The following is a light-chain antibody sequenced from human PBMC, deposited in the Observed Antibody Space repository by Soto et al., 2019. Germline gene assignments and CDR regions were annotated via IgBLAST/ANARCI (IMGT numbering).Light chain of an antibody. CDR3: QQYGSLPHHWVT. J-gene: IGKJ2*01. CDR1: QSVSSSY. V-gene: IGKV3-20*01. Sequence: EIVLTQSPGTLSLSPGERATLSCRASQSVSSSYLAWYQQKPGQAPRLLISGASTRATGIPDRFSGSGSESDFALTITRLEPEDFAVYYCQQYGSLPHHWVTFGQGTKLEIK. CDR2: GAS.